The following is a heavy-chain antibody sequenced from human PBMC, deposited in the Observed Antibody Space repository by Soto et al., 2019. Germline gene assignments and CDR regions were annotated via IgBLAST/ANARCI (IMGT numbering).Heavy chain of an antibody. CDR2: INPNSGGT. CDR3: ARDLGCCWHDVHRYLIDV. V-gene: IGHV1-2*04. J-gene: IGHJ6*02. D-gene: IGHD1-1*01. CDR1: GYTFTGYY. Sequence: ASVKVSCKAAGYTFTGYYMHWVRRAPGQGLEWMGWINPNSGGTNYAQKFQGWVTMTRDTSISTAYMELSRLRSDDTAVYYCARDLGCCWHDVHRYLIDVWGQGTSVTGS.